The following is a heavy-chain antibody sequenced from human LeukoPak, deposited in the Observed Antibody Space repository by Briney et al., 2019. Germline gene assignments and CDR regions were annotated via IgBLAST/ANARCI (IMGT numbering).Heavy chain of an antibody. D-gene: IGHD3-22*01. CDR3: ARGGDSSGLNRFAY. CDR1: GYTLTSYG. CDR2: ISTYNGNT. Sequence: ASVKVSCKASGYTLTSYGISWVRQAPGQGLEWMGWISTYNGNTNYAQKLQGRVTMTRDTSTSTAYMELRSLRSDDTAVYYCARGGDSSGLNRFAYWGQGTLVTVSS. J-gene: IGHJ4*02. V-gene: IGHV1-18*01.